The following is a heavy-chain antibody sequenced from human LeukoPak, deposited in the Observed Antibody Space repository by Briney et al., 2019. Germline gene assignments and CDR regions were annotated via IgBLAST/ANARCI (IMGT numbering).Heavy chain of an antibody. CDR3: AMIVVVIRAFDI. Sequence: PSETLSLTCTVSGGSISSYYWSWIRQPPGKGLEWIGYIYYSGSTNYNPSLKSRVTISVDTSKNQFSLKLSSVTAADTAVYYCAMIVVVIRAFDIWGQGTMVTVSS. D-gene: IGHD3-22*01. V-gene: IGHV4-59*12. CDR2: IYYSGST. CDR1: GGSISSYY. J-gene: IGHJ3*02.